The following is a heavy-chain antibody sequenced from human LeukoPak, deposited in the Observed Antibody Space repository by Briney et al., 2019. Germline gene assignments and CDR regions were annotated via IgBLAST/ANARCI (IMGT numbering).Heavy chain of an antibody. CDR2: IYCSGST. J-gene: IGHJ4*02. Sequence: SETLSLTCTVSGGSISSYYWSWIRQPPGKGLEWIGYIYCSGSTNYNPSLKSRVNISVDTSKNQFSLKLSSVTAADTAVYYCARHGQYCSGGSCYVPFDYWGQGTLVTVSS. CDR3: ARHGQYCSGGSCYVPFDY. CDR1: GGSISSYY. V-gene: IGHV4-59*08. D-gene: IGHD2-15*01.